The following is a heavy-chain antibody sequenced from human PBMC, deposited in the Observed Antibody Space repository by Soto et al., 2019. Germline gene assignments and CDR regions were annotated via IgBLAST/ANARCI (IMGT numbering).Heavy chain of an antibody. Sequence: ASVKVSCKASGDTFTSYAMHWVRQAPGQRLEWMGWINAGNGNTKYSQKFQGRVTITRETSASTAYMELSSLRSEDTAVYYCARDLYYGQGSYNPWGQGTLVTVSS. CDR3: ARDLYYGQGSYNP. J-gene: IGHJ5*02. V-gene: IGHV1-3*01. CDR2: INAGNGNT. CDR1: GDTFTSYA. D-gene: IGHD3-10*01.